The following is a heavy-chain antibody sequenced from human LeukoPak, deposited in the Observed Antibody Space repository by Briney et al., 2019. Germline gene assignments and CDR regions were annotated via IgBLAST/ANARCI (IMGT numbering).Heavy chain of an antibody. CDR2: IFPIFGTA. Sequence: SVKVSCKASGYTFTCYDINWVRQAPGQGLEWMGRIFPIFGTANYAQKFQGRVTITTDESTSTAYMELSSLRSEDTAVYYCARESIYYDSSGYYFDYWGQGTLVTVSS. D-gene: IGHD3-22*01. CDR1: GYTFTCYD. CDR3: ARESIYYDSSGYYFDY. J-gene: IGHJ4*02. V-gene: IGHV1-69*05.